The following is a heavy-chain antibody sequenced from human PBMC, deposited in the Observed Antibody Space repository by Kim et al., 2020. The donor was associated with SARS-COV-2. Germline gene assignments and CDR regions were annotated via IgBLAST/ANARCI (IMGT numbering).Heavy chain of an antibody. CDR2: INHSGST. Sequence: SETLSLTCAVYGGSFSGYYWSWIRQPPGKGLEWIGEINHSGSTNYNPSLKSRVTISVDTSKNKFSLKLSSVTAADTAVYYCARVLPYYSSSPRRRWFDPWGQGTLVTVSS. CDR1: GGSFSGYY. D-gene: IGHD6-6*01. J-gene: IGHJ5*02. CDR3: ARVLPYYSSSPRRRWFDP. V-gene: IGHV4-34*01.